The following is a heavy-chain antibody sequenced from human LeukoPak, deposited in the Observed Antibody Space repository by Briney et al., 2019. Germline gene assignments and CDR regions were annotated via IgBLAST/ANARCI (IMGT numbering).Heavy chain of an antibody. D-gene: IGHD3-3*01. J-gene: IGHJ5*02. Sequence: GASVKVSCKASGGTFSSYTISWVRQAPGQGLEWMGRIIPILGIANYAQKFQGRVTITADKSTSTAYMELSSLRSEDTAVYYCARGGYDFWSGPNWFDPWGQGTLVTVSS. CDR2: IIPILGIA. V-gene: IGHV1-69*02. CDR1: GGTFSSYT. CDR3: ARGGYDFWSGPNWFDP.